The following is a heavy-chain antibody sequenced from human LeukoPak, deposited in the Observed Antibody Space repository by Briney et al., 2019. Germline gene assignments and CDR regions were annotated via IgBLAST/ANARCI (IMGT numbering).Heavy chain of an antibody. Sequence: SETLSLTCTVSGGSINSYYWSWIRQPPGKGLEWIGYIYYSGSTNYNPSLKSRVTISVDTSKNQFSLKLSSVTAADTAVYYCASTVRGVFDYWGQGTLVTVSS. CDR1: GGSINSYY. CDR3: ASTVRGVFDY. J-gene: IGHJ4*02. V-gene: IGHV4-59*08. CDR2: IYYSGST. D-gene: IGHD4-17*01.